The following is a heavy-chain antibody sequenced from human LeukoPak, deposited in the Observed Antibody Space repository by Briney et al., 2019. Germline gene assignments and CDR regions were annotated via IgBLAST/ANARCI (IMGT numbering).Heavy chain of an antibody. J-gene: IGHJ4*02. Sequence: LRASVKVSCKASGYTFTTHDLTWVRQATGQGLEWMGWMNPGSGDTAYAQKFQGRVTMTRDTSMSTAYMELNSLGSEDTAIYYCARGLGDYNTDWFPVSGYWGQGTPVTVSS. CDR3: ARGLGDYNTDWFPVSGY. CDR1: GYTFTTHD. D-gene: IGHD3-16*01. CDR2: MNPGSGDT. V-gene: IGHV1-8*01.